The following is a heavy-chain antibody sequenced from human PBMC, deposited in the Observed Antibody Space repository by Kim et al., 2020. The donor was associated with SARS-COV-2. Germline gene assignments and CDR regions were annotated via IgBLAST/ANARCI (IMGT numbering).Heavy chain of an antibody. CDR3: ARGIAAAGTSFY. V-gene: IGHV4-39*01. D-gene: IGHD6-13*01. CDR1: GGSISSSSYY. CDR2: IYYSGST. J-gene: IGHJ4*02. Sequence: SETLSLTCTVSGGSISSSSYYWGWIRQPPGKGLEWIGSIYYSGSTYYNPSLKSRVTISVDTSKNQFSLKLSSVTAADTAVYYCARGIAAAGTSFYWGQGTLVTVSS.